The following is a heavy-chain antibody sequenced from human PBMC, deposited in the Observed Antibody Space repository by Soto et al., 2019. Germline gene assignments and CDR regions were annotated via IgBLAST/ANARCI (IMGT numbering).Heavy chain of an antibody. CDR1: GGSISSGGYS. D-gene: IGHD4-17*01. CDR3: ARDVGRPSDYFDP. V-gene: IGHV4-30-2*01. J-gene: IGHJ5*02. CDR2: IYHSGST. Sequence: QLQLQESGSGLVKPSQTLSLTCAVSGGSISSGGYSWSWIRQPPGKGLEWIGYIYHSGSTYYNPSLKSRFTILVNRSKNHFSLKLSSVTAADTAVYYCARDVGRPSDYFDPWGQGTLVTVSS.